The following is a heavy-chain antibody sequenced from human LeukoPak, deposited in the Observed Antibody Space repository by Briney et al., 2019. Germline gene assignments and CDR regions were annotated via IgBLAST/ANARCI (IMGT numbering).Heavy chain of an antibody. D-gene: IGHD1-26*01. CDR2: IKPDGSEK. J-gene: IGHJ3*02. CDR1: GFTFSSYY. CDR3: AREITSPTSGSFGDI. Sequence: PGGSLRLSCAGSGFTFSSYYMTWVRQPPGKGLEWVANIKPDGSEKYYVDSVKGRFTISRDNAKNSLYFQMNSLRAEDTAVYYCAREITSPTSGSFGDIWGQGTMVTVSS. V-gene: IGHV3-7*01.